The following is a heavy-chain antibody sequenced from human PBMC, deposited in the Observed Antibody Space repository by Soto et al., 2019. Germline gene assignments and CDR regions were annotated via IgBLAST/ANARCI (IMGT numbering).Heavy chain of an antibody. CDR3: ARSPSWSYHFDY. V-gene: IGHV3-53*02. D-gene: IGHD6-13*01. J-gene: IGHJ4*02. Sequence: EVQLVETGGGLIQPGGSLRLSCAASGFTVSSNYMSWVRQAPGKGLEWVSVIYSGGSTYYADSVKGRFTISRDNSKNTLYLQMNSLRAEDTAVYYCARSPSWSYHFDYWGQGTLVTVSS. CDR1: GFTVSSNY. CDR2: IYSGGST.